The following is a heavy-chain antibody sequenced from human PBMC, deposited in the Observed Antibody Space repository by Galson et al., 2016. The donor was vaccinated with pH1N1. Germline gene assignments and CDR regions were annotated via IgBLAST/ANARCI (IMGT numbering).Heavy chain of an antibody. D-gene: IGHD3-10*01. CDR1: GFTFSNYL. J-gene: IGHJ4*02. CDR3: ARDHYFGSGIHY. V-gene: IGHV3-7*01. Sequence: SLRLSCAASGFTFSNYLMSWVRQAPGQGLEWVANIKQDGSESYYVDSVKGRFTISRDNAKNSLYLQMGSLRAEDTAVYYCARDHYFGSGIHYWGQGIPVAVSS. CDR2: IKQDGSES.